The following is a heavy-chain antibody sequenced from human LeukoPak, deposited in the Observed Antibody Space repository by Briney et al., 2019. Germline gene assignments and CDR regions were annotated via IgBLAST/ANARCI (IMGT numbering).Heavy chain of an antibody. Sequence: QTGGSLGLSCAASGFTVSSNYISWVRQAPGKGLEWVSVIYSGGNTYYADSVKGRFTISSDNSKNTLYLQMNSLRAEDTAVYYCAKTIVGVTNWFDPWGQGTLITVSS. CDR2: IYSGGNT. J-gene: IGHJ5*02. V-gene: IGHV3-53*01. D-gene: IGHD1-26*01. CDR1: GFTVSSNY. CDR3: AKTIVGVTNWFDP.